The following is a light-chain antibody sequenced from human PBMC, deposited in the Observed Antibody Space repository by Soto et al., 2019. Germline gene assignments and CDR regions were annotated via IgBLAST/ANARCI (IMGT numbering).Light chain of an antibody. CDR2: GAS. CDR1: QTVSNTY. Sequence: EIVLTQFPGALSLSPGERVTLSCRASQTVSNTYLAWYQQKSGQAPKFLIYGASNRATGIPDRFSGSGSGPAFTLTISRLEPEDFAVYYCQQYGALPPTFGGGTKVEIK. V-gene: IGKV3-20*01. CDR3: QQYGALPPT. J-gene: IGKJ4*01.